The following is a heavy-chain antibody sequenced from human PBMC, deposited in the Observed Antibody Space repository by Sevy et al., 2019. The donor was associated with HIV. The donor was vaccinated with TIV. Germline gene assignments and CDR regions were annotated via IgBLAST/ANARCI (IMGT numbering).Heavy chain of an antibody. D-gene: IGHD2-21*01. J-gene: IGHJ4*02. CDR3: VKDVRSRGDRLDY. CDR2: ISGSGGGT. V-gene: IGHV3-23*01. CDR1: GFTFSDYA. Sequence: GGSLRLSCAASGFTFSDYAINWVRQAPGKGLEWVSAISGSGGGTSYVDSVKGRFTVSRDNSKNTLYLQMDSLRAEDTAVYYCVKDVRSRGDRLDYWGQGTWVTVSS.